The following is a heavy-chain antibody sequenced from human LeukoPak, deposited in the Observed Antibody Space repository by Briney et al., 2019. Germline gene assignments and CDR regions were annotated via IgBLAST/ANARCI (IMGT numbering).Heavy chain of an antibody. CDR1: GGSTSGYY. CDR3: ATYVGKDRAFDI. D-gene: IGHD1-26*01. V-gene: IGHV4-59*08. Sequence: SETLSLTCTVSGGSTSGYYLSWIRQSPGKGLEWIGYIYYSGSTNYNPSLTSRVTISVDTSQNQVYLQLSSVTAADTAVDYCATYVGKDRAFDIWGHGTVVTVSS. CDR2: IYYSGST. J-gene: IGHJ3*02.